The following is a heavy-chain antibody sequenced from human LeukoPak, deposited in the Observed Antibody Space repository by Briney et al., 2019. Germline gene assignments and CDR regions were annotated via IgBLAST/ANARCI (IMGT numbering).Heavy chain of an antibody. Sequence: PGGSLRLSCAASGFTFTDYWMSWDRQAPGKGLEWVANIKRDGSEKYYVDSVKGRFTISRDNAKNSLYLQLNSLRTEDTAVYYCARGRGSWYGVYFDYWGQGTLVTVSS. V-gene: IGHV3-7*01. CDR2: IKRDGSEK. D-gene: IGHD6-13*01. CDR1: GFTFTDYW. CDR3: ARGRGSWYGVYFDY. J-gene: IGHJ4*02.